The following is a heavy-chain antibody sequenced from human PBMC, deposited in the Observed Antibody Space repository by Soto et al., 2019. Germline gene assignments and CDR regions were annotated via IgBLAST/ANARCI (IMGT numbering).Heavy chain of an antibody. V-gene: IGHV1-69*13. D-gene: IGHD3-10*01. CDR2: IIPIFGTA. CDR3: ARYYYGSGEFDY. Sequence: RASVKVSCKASGGTFSSYAISWVRQAPGQGLEWMGGIIPIFGTANYAQKFQGRVTITADESTSTAYMELSSLRSEDTAVYYCARYYYGSGEFDYWGQGTLVTVSS. CDR1: GGTFSSYA. J-gene: IGHJ4*02.